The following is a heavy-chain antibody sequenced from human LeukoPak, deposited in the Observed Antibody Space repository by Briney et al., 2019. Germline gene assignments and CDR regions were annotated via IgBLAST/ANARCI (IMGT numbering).Heavy chain of an antibody. CDR3: TRDYSYAMAV. CDR1: GLTFSSAW. D-gene: IGHD2-21*01. CDR2: INSDGSST. Sequence: PGGSLRLSCAASGLTFSSAWMHWVRQTPGKGLVWVSRINSDGSSTNYADSVKGRFTISRDNAKNMVNLQMNSLRAEDTAIYYCTRDYSYAMAVWGQGTTVTVSS. J-gene: IGHJ6*02. V-gene: IGHV3-74*01.